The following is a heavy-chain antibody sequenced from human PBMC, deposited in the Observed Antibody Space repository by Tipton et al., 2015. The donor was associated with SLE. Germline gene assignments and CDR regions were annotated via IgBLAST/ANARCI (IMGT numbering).Heavy chain of an antibody. CDR1: GGSFSGYY. V-gene: IGHV4-34*01. D-gene: IGHD6-13*01. CDR3: ARGVGKAALSGYWFDP. J-gene: IGHJ5*02. CDR2: INHSGST. Sequence: TLSLTCAVYGGSFSGYYWSWIRQPPGKGLEWIGEINHSGSTNHNPSLKSRVTISVDTSKNQFSLKLSSVTAADAAVYYCARGVGKAALSGYWFDPWGQGTLVTVSS.